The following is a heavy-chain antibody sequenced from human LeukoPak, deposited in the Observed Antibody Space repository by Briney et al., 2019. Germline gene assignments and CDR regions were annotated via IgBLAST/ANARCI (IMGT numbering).Heavy chain of an antibody. CDR1: GYTFTGYY. CDR3: ARGFRYGDYVDY. J-gene: IGHJ4*02. CDR2: IRAYNGNT. D-gene: IGHD4-17*01. V-gene: IGHV1-18*04. Sequence: ASVKVSCKASGYTFTGYYMHWVRQAPGQGLEWMGWIRAYNGNTNYAQKLQGRVTTTTDTSTSTAYMVLRSLRSDDTAVYYCARGFRYGDYVDYWGQGTLVTVYS.